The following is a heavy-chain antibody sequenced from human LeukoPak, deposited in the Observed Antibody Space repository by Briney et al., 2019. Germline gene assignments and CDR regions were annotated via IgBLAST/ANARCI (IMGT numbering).Heavy chain of an antibody. D-gene: IGHD3-16*01. J-gene: IGHJ4*02. V-gene: IGHV3-11*01. CDR1: GLSFSDYY. CDR2: ISSTSPSAI. CDR3: AGHARGTFLVY. Sequence: GGSLRLSCAASGLSFSDYYMSWIRQAPGKGLEWVSLISSTSPSAISYGDSVKGRFITSRDNGRNSLFLQMNSLRAEDTATYYCAGHARGTFLVYWGQGILVTVST.